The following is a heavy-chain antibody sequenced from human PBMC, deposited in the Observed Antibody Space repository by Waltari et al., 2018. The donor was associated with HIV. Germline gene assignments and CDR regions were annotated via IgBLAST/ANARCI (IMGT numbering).Heavy chain of an antibody. Sequence: RASGYNFTGYYMHWVRQAPGQGLEWMGWINPNSGNTHFAQKFKGRVTLTRVTSIRTAYLEMRRLKSDDTAIYYCARDGVGDAAFDYWGQGTLVTVS. CDR2: INPNSGNT. V-gene: IGHV1-2*02. CDR3: ARDGVGDAAFDY. CDR1: GYNFTGYY. J-gene: IGHJ4*02. D-gene: IGHD1-26*01.